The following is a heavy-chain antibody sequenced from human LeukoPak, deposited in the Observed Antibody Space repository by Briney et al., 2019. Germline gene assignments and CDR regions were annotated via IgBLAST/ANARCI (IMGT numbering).Heavy chain of an antibody. J-gene: IGHJ2*01. Sequence: GGSLRLSCAGSGFTFSSYWMHWVRQAPGKGLVWVSRINSDGSSTSYADSVKGRFTISGDNAKNTLYLQMNSLRAEDTAVYYCARAPRWGPTRNWYFDLWGRGTLVTVSS. CDR1: GFTFSSYW. D-gene: IGHD2-21*02. V-gene: IGHV3-74*01. CDR3: ARAPRWGPTRNWYFDL. CDR2: INSDGSST.